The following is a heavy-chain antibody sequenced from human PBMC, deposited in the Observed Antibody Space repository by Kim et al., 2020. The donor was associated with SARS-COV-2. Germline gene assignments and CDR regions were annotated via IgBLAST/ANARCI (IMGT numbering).Heavy chain of an antibody. V-gene: IGHV3-23*01. CDR1: GFTFDNYA. CDR2: VSGVGVNK. CDR3: AKIAVMDVYNYFNYYGMDV. D-gene: IGHD2-21*01. Sequence: GGSLRLSCVGSGFTFDNYAMSWVRQAPGKGLEWVSVVSGVGVNKFYADSVRGRFTISRDNSKNIFYLQMNSLRDEDTALYYCAKIAVMDVYNYFNYYGMDVWGQGTTVTVSS. J-gene: IGHJ6*02.